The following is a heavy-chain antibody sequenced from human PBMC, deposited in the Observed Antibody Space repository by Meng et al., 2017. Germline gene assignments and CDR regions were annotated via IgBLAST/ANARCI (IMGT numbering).Heavy chain of an antibody. CDR2: AYYRSKWYH. J-gene: IGHJ4*02. Sequence: QMQLQPSGAGLVKPSQTLSLSCAISGDRVSSNSAAWNWIRQSPSRGLEWLGRAYYRSKWYHDYAESVKSRISIDPDTSKNQFSLQLRSVTPEDSAVYYCARGSYSFDSWGQRTLVTVSS. CDR1: GDRVSSNSAA. D-gene: IGHD1-26*01. CDR3: ARGSYSFDS. V-gene: IGHV6-1*01.